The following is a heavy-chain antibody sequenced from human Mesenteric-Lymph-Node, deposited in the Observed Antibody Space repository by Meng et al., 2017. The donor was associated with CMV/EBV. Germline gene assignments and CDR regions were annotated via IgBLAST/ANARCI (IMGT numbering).Heavy chain of an antibody. V-gene: IGHV3-23*03. D-gene: IGHD3-10*01. CDR2: IYSGGSST. CDR1: GFTFSSYA. Sequence: GESLKISCAASGFTFSSYAMSWVRQAPGKGLEWVSLIYSGGSSTYYADSVKGRFTISRDNSKNTLYLQMNSLRAEDTALYYCARDLSSHYYSSGNYYTLRWFDPWGQGTLVTVSS. CDR3: ARDLSSHYYSSGNYYTLRWFDP. J-gene: IGHJ5*02.